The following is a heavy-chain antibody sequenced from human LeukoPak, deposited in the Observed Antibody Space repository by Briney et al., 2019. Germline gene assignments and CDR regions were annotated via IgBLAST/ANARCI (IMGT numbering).Heavy chain of an antibody. V-gene: IGHV4-59*08. CDR1: GGSMRGYY. Sequence: SETLSHTCTVSGGSMRGYYWSWIRQPPGKGLEWIGYIYYSGSSDYNPSLKSRITMSVDTPNNQFSLNLTSVTAADTAVYYCAGVSSGYYYGMDVWGQGATVTVSS. CDR3: AGVSSGYYYGMDV. J-gene: IGHJ6*02. D-gene: IGHD3-22*01. CDR2: IYYSGSS.